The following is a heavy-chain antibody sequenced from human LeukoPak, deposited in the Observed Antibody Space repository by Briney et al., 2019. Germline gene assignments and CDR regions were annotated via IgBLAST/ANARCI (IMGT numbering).Heavy chain of an antibody. CDR2: MNPNSGNT. Sequence: ASVKVSCKASGYTLTSYDINWVRQATGQGLEWMGWMNPNSGNTGYAQKFQGRVTMTRNTSISTAYMELSSLRSEDTAVYYCARADSSSWTSYYYYGMDVWGQGTTVTVSS. D-gene: IGHD6-13*01. J-gene: IGHJ6*02. V-gene: IGHV1-8*01. CDR3: ARADSSSWTSYYYYGMDV. CDR1: GYTLTSYD.